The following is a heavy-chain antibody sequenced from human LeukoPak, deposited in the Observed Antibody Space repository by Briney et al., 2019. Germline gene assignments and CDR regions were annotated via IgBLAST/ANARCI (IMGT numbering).Heavy chain of an antibody. J-gene: IGHJ4*02. V-gene: IGHV3-74*01. CDR2: INPDGSRI. Sequence: GGSLRLSCAASGFTLSNYWMHWVRQAPGKGPVWVSRINPDGSRIDYAESVRGRFTISRDSAKNTLYLQMNSLRAEDTAVYYCSRDFAGADDYWGQGTLVTVSS. CDR1: GFTLSNYW. CDR3: SRDFAGADDY. D-gene: IGHD1-26*01.